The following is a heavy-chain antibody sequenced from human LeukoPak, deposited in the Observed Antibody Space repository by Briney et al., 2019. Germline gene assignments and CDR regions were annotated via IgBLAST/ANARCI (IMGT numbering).Heavy chain of an antibody. CDR1: GGSISCYY. CDR2: IYYSGST. J-gene: IGHJ4*02. D-gene: IGHD4-17*01. Sequence: PSETLSLTCTVSGGSISCYYWSWIRQPPGKGLEWIRYIYYSGSTNYNPSLKGRVTISVDTSKNQFSLKLTSVTAADTAVYYCARGIMTTVPTLDYWGQGALVTVSS. CDR3: ARGIMTTVPTLDY. V-gene: IGHV4-59*01.